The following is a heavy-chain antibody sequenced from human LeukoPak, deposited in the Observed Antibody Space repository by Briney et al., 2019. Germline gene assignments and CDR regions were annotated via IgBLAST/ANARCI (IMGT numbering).Heavy chain of an antibody. V-gene: IGHV3-21*04. Sequence: PGGSLRLSCAASGFTFSSYSMNWVRQAPGKGLEWVSSISSSSSYIYYADSVKGRFTISRDNSKNTLYLQMNSLRAEDTAVYYCAKGGGSSKGGLDYWGQGTLVTVSS. CDR2: ISSSSSYI. J-gene: IGHJ4*02. CDR1: GFTFSSYS. D-gene: IGHD2-15*01. CDR3: AKGGGSSKGGLDY.